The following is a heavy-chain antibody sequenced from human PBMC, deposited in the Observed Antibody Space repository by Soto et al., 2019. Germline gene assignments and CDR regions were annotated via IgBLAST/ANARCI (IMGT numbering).Heavy chain of an antibody. V-gene: IGHV4-34*01. CDR3: ARGGISHWAYFYYMDV. CDR1: GASFSVYF. J-gene: IGHJ6*03. D-gene: IGHD2-21*01. CDR2: INHLGSI. Sequence: SETLSLTCIVSGASFSVYFCGWIRQPPGMALEWIGEINHLGSINYNPSLKSRVTMSVDTSKNQFSLTLNSVTAADTATYYCARGGISHWAYFYYMDVWDRGTTVS.